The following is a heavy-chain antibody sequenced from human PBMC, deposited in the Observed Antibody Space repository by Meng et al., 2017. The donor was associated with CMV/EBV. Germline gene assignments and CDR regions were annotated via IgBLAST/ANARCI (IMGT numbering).Heavy chain of an antibody. V-gene: IGHV3-33*06. Sequence: GESLKISCAASGFTFSSYGMHWVRQAPGKGLEWVAVIWYDGSNKYYADSVKGRFTISRDNSKNTLYLQMNSLRAEDTAVYYCAKDQPDGSWSGLYYYYYYGTNVWGQGTTVTVSS. CDR1: GFTFSSYG. D-gene: IGHD3-3*01. J-gene: IGHJ6*02. CDR2: IWYDGSNK. CDR3: AKDQPDGSWSGLYYYYYYGTNV.